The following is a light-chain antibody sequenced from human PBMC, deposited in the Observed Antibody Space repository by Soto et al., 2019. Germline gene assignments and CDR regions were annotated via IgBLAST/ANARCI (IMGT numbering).Light chain of an antibody. CDR1: SRDVGAYNY. V-gene: IGLV2-8*01. J-gene: IGLJ7*01. CDR2: DVN. CDR3: SSYAGSNNVV. Sequence: QSVLTQPPSASGSPGQSVTISCTGSSRDVGAYNYVSWYQQHPGKAPKLMIYDVNKRPSGVPDRFSGSKSGNTASLTVSGLQAEDEADYYCSSYAGSNNVVFGGGTQLTVL.